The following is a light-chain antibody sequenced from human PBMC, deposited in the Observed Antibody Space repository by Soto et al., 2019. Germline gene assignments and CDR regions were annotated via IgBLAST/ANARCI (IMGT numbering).Light chain of an antibody. CDR1: QSISPW. J-gene: IGKJ1*01. V-gene: IGKV1-5*03. Sequence: DIQMTQSPSTLSASVGDRVTITCRASQSISPWLAWYQQKAGKAPKLLIYKASNLETGVPSRFSGSGSGTEFTLTISSLQPDDFATYSCQQYNGYSLFGQGAKVDI. CDR2: KAS. CDR3: QQYNGYSL.